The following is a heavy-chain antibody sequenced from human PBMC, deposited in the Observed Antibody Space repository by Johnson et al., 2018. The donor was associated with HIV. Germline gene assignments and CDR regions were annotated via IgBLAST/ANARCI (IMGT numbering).Heavy chain of an antibody. CDR1: GFTFSSYG. D-gene: IGHD2-15*01. CDR2: IWYDGRNN. J-gene: IGHJ3*02. V-gene: IGHV3-33*06. Sequence: QVQLVESGGGVVQPGRSLRLSCAASGFTFSSYGMHWVRQAPGKGLEWVAVIWYDGRNNYYADSVKGRFTISRDNSKNTLYLQMNSLRAEDTAVYYCAKDRVVQSVGDAFDIWGQGTMVTVSS. CDR3: AKDRVVQSVGDAFDI.